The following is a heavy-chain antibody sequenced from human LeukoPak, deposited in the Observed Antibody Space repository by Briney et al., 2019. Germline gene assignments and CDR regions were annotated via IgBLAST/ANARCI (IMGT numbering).Heavy chain of an antibody. Sequence: SETLSLTCTVSGGSISSSHYYWGWIRQPPGKGLEWIGTIYYSGTTYYNPSLESRVTISEDTSKNQFSLTLTSVTAADTAVYYCARQISDYYYYYIDVWGKGTTVTLSS. J-gene: IGHJ6*03. CDR1: GGSISSSHYY. CDR3: ARQISDYYYYYIDV. CDR2: IYYSGTT. V-gene: IGHV4-39*01. D-gene: IGHD3-10*01.